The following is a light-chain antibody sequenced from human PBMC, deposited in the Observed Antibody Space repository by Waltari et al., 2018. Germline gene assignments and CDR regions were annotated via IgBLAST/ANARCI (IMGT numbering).Light chain of an antibody. CDR3: AAWDDSLNGFYV. J-gene: IGLJ1*01. Sequence: QSVLTQPPSASGTPGQRVTISCSGSRSNIGRNTVHWYQQLPGTAPKLLIYTNNQRPSGVPDRFSGSKSGTSASLAISGLQSEDEADYYCAAWDDSLNGFYVFGTGTKVTVL. V-gene: IGLV1-44*01. CDR1: RSNIGRNT. CDR2: TNN.